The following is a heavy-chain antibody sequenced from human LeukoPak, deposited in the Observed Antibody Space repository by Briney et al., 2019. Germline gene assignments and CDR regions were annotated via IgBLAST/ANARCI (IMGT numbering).Heavy chain of an antibody. CDR2: INHSGST. J-gene: IGHJ5*02. CDR1: GGSFSGYY. Sequence: SETLSLTCAVYGGSFSGYYWSWIRQPPGKGLEWIGEINHSGSTNYNPSLKSRVTISVDTSKNQFSLKLSSVTAADTGLYYWAREREGGGGWFGELRNWFDPWGQGTLVTVSS. CDR3: AREREGGGGWFGELRNWFDP. D-gene: IGHD3-10*01. V-gene: IGHV4-34*01.